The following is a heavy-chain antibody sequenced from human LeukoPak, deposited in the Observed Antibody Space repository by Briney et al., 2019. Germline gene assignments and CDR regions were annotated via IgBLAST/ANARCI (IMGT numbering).Heavy chain of an antibody. CDR2: VYYTGRT. V-gene: IGHV4-59*08. D-gene: IGHD6-19*01. Sequence: SETLSLTCTVSDGSITGYYWSWIRQPPGKGLEWIAYVYYTGRTLYNPSLESRVTISVDTSKTQFSLKLTSVTAADTAVYYCARHIPVSYDAFDLWGRGTTVTVSS. CDR3: ARHIPVSYDAFDL. CDR1: DGSITGYY. J-gene: IGHJ3*01.